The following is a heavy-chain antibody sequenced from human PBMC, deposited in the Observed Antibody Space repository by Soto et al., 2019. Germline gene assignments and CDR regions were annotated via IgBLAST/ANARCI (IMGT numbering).Heavy chain of an antibody. J-gene: IGHJ6*02. CDR2: IYSGGST. D-gene: IGHD6-13*01. CDR3: ARDLRTFEQLAAYDYYYYCGIDG. V-gene: IGHV3-53*01. CDR1: GFTVSSNY. Sequence: GGSLRLSCAASGFTVSSNYMSWVRQAPGKGLEWVSVIYSGGSTYYADSVKGRFTISRDNSKNTLYLQMNSLRAEDTAVYYCARDLRTFEQLAAYDYYYYCGIDGWGRGTTVTV.